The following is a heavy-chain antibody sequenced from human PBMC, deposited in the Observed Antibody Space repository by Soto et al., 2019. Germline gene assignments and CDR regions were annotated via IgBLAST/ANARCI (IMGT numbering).Heavy chain of an antibody. V-gene: IGHV3-13*01. CDR2: IGTAGDT. D-gene: IGHD2-2*03. CDR1: GFTFSSYD. CDR3: ARESRLDGYNGMDV. Sequence: EVQLVESGGGLVQPGGSLRLSCAASGFTFSSYDMHWVRQATGKGLEWVSAIGTAGDTYYPGSVKGRFTISRENAKNSVYLQMNSLRAEDTAVYYCARESRLDGYNGMDVWGQGTTVTVSS. J-gene: IGHJ6*02.